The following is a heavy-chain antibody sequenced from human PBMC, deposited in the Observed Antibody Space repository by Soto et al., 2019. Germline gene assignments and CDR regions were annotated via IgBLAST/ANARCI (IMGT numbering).Heavy chain of an antibody. CDR3: ARAAGRSAVVPDAISAMDV. Sequence: QVQLVQSGAEVKKPGSSVKVSCKGSGGTFNRYTITWVRQAPGQGLEWMGRIIPMFGIASYAQNFQGRVTITADKSTSTAYMELSSVRSEETAVYYCARAAGRSAVVPDAISAMDVWGQGTTVTVSS. V-gene: IGHV1-69*02. CDR2: IIPMFGIA. CDR1: GGTFNRYT. D-gene: IGHD2-2*01. J-gene: IGHJ6*02.